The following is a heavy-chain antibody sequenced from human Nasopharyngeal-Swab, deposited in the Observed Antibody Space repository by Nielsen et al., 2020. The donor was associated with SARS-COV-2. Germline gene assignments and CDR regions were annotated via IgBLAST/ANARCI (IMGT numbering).Heavy chain of an antibody. Sequence: RQAPAQGLEWIGYIYYSGSTYYHPSLKSRVTISVDTSKNQFSLKLSSVTAADTAVYYCASSAVVANINGWFDPWGQGTLVTVSS. CDR3: ASSAVVANINGWFDP. D-gene: IGHD5-12*01. CDR2: IYYSGST. V-gene: IGHV4-31*02. J-gene: IGHJ5*02.